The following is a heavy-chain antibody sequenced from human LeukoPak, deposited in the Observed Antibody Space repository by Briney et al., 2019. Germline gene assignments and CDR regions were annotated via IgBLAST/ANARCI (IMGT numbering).Heavy chain of an antibody. Sequence: SETLSLTCTVSGGSISSGSYYWSWIRQPAGKGLEWIGRIYTSGSTNYNPSLKSRVTISVDTSKNQFSLKLSSVTAADTAVYYCARAQSTGWFPMDVWGKGTTVTVSS. J-gene: IGHJ6*03. CDR1: GGSISSGSYY. D-gene: IGHD2-15*01. CDR2: IYTSGST. V-gene: IGHV4-61*02. CDR3: ARAQSTGWFPMDV.